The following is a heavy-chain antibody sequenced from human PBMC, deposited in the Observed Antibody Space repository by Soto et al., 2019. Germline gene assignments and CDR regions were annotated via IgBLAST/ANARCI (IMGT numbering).Heavy chain of an antibody. CDR1: GFTFTIYG. V-gene: IGHV3-33*01. CDR2: IWYDGSNK. Sequence: PGGSLRLSCAASGFTFTIYGMNWVRQAPGEGLEWVAVIWYDGSNKYYVDSVKGRFTISRDNSKNTLYLQMNSLRVEDTAVYFCARGIHYYDSSGDGAFDIWGQGTMVTVSS. D-gene: IGHD3-22*01. J-gene: IGHJ3*02. CDR3: ARGIHYYDSSGDGAFDI.